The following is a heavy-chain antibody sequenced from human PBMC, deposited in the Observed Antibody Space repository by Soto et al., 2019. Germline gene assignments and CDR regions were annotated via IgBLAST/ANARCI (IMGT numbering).Heavy chain of an antibody. J-gene: IGHJ4*02. CDR3: AYGLWFGDAGLISFDY. V-gene: IGHV1-69*02. CDR2: IIPILGIA. Sequence: QVQLVQSGAEVKKPGSSVKVSCKASGGTFSSYTISWVRQAPGQGLEWMGRIIPILGIANYAQKFQGRVTITADKSTSTAYMELSSLRSEDTAVYYCAYGLWFGDAGLISFDYWGQGTLVTVSS. CDR1: GGTFSSYT. D-gene: IGHD3-10*01.